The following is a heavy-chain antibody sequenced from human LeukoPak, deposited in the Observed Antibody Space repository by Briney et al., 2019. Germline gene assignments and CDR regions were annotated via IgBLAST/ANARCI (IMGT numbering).Heavy chain of an antibody. CDR1: GGTFSNFV. J-gene: IGHJ4*02. CDR2: ISAYNGNT. V-gene: IGHV1-18*01. D-gene: IGHD6-13*01. Sequence: ASVKVSCKASGGTFSNFVISWVRQAPGQGLEWMGWISAYNGNTNYAQKLQGRVTMTTDTSTSTAYMELRSLRSDDTAVYYCARDALNIAAADFDYWGQGTLVTVSS. CDR3: ARDALNIAAADFDY.